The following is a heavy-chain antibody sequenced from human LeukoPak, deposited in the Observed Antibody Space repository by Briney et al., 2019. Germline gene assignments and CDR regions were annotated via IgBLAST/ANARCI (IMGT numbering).Heavy chain of an antibody. CDR3: ARAVGTFPYYYYYYGMDV. D-gene: IGHD3-16*01. CDR1: GFTFDDYG. Sequence: GGSLRLSCAASGFTFDDYGMSWVRHAPGKGLEWVSGINWNGGSTGYADSVKGRFTISRDNAKNPLYLQMNSLRAEDTALYHCARAVGTFPYYYYYYGMDVWGQGTTVTVSS. V-gene: IGHV3-20*01. CDR2: INWNGGST. J-gene: IGHJ6*02.